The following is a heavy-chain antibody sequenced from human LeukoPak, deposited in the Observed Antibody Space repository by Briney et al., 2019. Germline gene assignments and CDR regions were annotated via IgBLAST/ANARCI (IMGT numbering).Heavy chain of an antibody. CDR3: AKDGHRXWTTVTHSDX. CDR2: ISGSGGST. V-gene: IGHV3-23*01. D-gene: IGHD4-11*01. Sequence: GRSLRLSCAASGFTFSSYAMNWVRQAPGKGLEWVSGISGSGGSTYYADSVKGRFTISRDNSKNTLYLQMNSLRAEDTAVYYCAKDGHRXWTTVTHSDXXGQGTLVTVSS. J-gene: IGHJ4*02. CDR1: GFTFSSYA.